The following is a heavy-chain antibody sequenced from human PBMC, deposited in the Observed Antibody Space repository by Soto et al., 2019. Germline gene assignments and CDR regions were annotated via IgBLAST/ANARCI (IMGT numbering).Heavy chain of an antibody. V-gene: IGHV5-51*01. J-gene: IGHJ3*02. CDR1: GYSFTSYW. CDR3: ASVLNDAFDI. CDR2: IYPGDSDT. Sequence: PGEFLKISCKGSGYSFTSYWIGWVRQMPGKGLEWMGIIYPGDSDTRYSPSFHGQVTISADKSISTAYLQWSSLKASDSAMYYCASVLNDAFDIWGQGTMVTVSS. D-gene: IGHD1-1*01.